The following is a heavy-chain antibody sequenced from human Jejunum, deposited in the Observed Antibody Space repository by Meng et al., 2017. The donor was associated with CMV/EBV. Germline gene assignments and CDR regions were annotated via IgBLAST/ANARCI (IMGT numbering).Heavy chain of an antibody. J-gene: IGHJ5*02. CDR3: ARRRNWFDP. Sequence: EVSCKASGYPFTNYGVYWVRRASGQGPEWMRWVNPNSGKTDYAQKFQGRLIMSRNSSIDTAYMELSSLRSDDTAVYYCARRRNWFDPWGQGTLVTVSS. CDR1: GYPFTNYG. V-gene: IGHV1-8*01. CDR2: VNPNSGKT.